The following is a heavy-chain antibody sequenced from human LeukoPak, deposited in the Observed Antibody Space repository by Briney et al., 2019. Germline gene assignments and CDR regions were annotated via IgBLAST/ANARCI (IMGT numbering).Heavy chain of an antibody. D-gene: IGHD1-26*01. CDR3: ARLGGSYFPGYNWFDP. Sequence: SETLSLTCTVSGGSISSYYWSWIRQPPGKGLEWIGYMYYSGSTYYNPSLKSRVTISVDTSKNQFSLKLSSVTAADTAVYYCARLGGSYFPGYNWFDPWGQGTLVTVSS. CDR1: GGSISSYY. CDR2: MYYSGST. V-gene: IGHV4-59*08. J-gene: IGHJ5*02.